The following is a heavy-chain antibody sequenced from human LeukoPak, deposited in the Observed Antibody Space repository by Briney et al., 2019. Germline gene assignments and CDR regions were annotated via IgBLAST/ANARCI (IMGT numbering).Heavy chain of an antibody. Sequence: SETLSLTCTVSGGSISCSSYYWGWIRQPPGKGLEWIGSIYYSGSTYYNPSLKSRVTISVDTSKNQFSLKLSSVTAADTAVYYCARQTDIVVVPAAPIDYWGQGTLVTVSS. V-gene: IGHV4-39*01. CDR3: ARQTDIVVVPAAPIDY. CDR1: GGSISCSSYY. D-gene: IGHD2-2*01. CDR2: IYYSGST. J-gene: IGHJ4*02.